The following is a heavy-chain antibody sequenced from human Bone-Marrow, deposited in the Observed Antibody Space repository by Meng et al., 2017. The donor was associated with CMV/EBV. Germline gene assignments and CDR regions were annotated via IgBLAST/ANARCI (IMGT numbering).Heavy chain of an antibody. CDR2: INPNSGGT. J-gene: IGHJ4*02. CDR3: ARERGKFGAQPPAY. V-gene: IGHV1-2*02. CDR1: GYTFIHYY. Sequence: ASVKVSCKASGYTFIHYYIHWVRQAPGQGLEWMGWINPNSGGTNYAQKFQGRVTMTRDTSISTAYMELSRLRSDDTAVYYCARERGKFGAQPPAYWGQGTLVTVSS. D-gene: IGHD3-10*01.